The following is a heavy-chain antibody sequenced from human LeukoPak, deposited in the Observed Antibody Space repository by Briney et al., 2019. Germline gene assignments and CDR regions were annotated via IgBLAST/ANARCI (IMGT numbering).Heavy chain of an antibody. CDR2: VFFSGGT. CDR1: GGSLSTYY. CDR3: ARELRSGVPFGY. D-gene: IGHD2-2*03. V-gene: IGHV4-59*01. J-gene: IGHJ4*02. Sequence: PSETLSLTCTVSGGSLSTYYWSWIRRPPGKGLEWIGYVFFSGGTKYNPSLKSRLTMSADTSRNQFSMNLSSVNAADTAVYFCARELRSGVPFGYWGQGMLVIVSP.